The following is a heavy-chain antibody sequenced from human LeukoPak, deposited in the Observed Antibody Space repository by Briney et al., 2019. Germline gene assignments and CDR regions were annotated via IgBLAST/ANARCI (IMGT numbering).Heavy chain of an antibody. CDR1: GYTFTGYY. Sequence: GASVKVSCKASGYTFTGYYMHWVRQAPGQGLEWMGWINPNSGGTNYAQKFQGRVTMTRDTSISTAYMELSRLRSDDTAVYYCARDPRFGEFNNAFDIWGQGTMVTVS. V-gene: IGHV1-2*02. CDR3: ARDPRFGEFNNAFDI. J-gene: IGHJ3*02. CDR2: INPNSGGT. D-gene: IGHD3-10*02.